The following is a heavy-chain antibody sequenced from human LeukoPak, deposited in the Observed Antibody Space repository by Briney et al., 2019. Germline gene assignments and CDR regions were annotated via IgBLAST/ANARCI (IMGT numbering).Heavy chain of an antibody. CDR1: GFTVSSNS. CDR3: AKDGDGSSWYYFDY. CDR2: IYSGGNT. J-gene: IGHJ4*02. D-gene: IGHD6-13*01. V-gene: IGHV3-53*01. Sequence: GGSLRLSCTVSGFTVSSNSMSWVRQAPGKGLEWVSFIYSGGNTHNSDSVKGRFTISRDNSKNTLYLQMNTLRAEDTAVYYCAKDGDGSSWYYFDYWGQGTLVTVSS.